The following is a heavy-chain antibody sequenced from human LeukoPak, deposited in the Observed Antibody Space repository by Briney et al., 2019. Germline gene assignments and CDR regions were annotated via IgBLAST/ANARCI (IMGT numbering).Heavy chain of an antibody. D-gene: IGHD3-3*01. CDR3: ARLKGGTIFGVVTSAYFDY. CDR2: IYYSGSN. CDR1: GGSISSYY. V-gene: IGHV4-59*01. Sequence: SETLSLTCTVSGGSISSYYWSWIRQPPGKGREGRGYIYYSGSNNYNPSLKSRVTISVDTSKNQFSLKLSSVTAADTAVYYCARLKGGTIFGVVTSAYFDYWGQGTLVTVSS. J-gene: IGHJ4*02.